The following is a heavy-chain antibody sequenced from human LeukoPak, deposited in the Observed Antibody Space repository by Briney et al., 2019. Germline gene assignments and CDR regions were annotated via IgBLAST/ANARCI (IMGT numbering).Heavy chain of an antibody. CDR2: INPNSGDT. CDR3: ARLLVDTAMVKDY. J-gene: IGHJ4*02. Sequence: GASVTVSCKASGYTFTGYYMHWVRQAPGQGLEWMGWINPNSGDTNYAQKFQGRVTMARDTSISTAYMELSRLRSDDTAVYYCARLLVDTAMVKDYWGQGTLVTVSS. V-gene: IGHV1-2*02. D-gene: IGHD5-18*01. CDR1: GYTFTGYY.